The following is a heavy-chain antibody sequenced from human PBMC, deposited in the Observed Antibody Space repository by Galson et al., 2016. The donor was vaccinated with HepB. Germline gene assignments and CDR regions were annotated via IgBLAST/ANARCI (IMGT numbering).Heavy chain of an antibody. CDR1: GFTFSDYP. D-gene: IGHD1-7*01. J-gene: IGHJ4*02. Sequence: SLRLSCAASGFTFSDYPMHWVRQAPGKGLEWVAVISNDGSNTYYADSVKGRFTISSDNSKDTLSLQMDSLRPEDTSVYYCAREAKRWNYLDYWGQGTLVTVFS. CDR2: ISNDGSNT. V-gene: IGHV3-30*14. CDR3: AREAKRWNYLDY.